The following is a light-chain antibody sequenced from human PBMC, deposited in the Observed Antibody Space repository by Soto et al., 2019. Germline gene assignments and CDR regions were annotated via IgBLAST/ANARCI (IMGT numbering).Light chain of an antibody. J-gene: IGKJ5*01. CDR3: QQHKDYPLT. V-gene: IGKV1-9*01. CDR2: AAS. Sequence: LQLTHSPSFLSASVGYRVTITFLASHDISSYLTWYQQKPGKAPTVLIYAASTLQGGVPSRFSGSGSGTEFTLTISSLQSEDFASYYCQQHKDYPLTFGRGTRLEI. CDR1: HDISSY.